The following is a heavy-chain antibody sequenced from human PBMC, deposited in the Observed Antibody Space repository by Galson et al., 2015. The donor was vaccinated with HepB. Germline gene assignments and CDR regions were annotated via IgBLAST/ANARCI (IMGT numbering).Heavy chain of an antibody. J-gene: IGHJ4*02. CDR2: ISSSSSYI. CDR3: AKGGFQPYSSSSRNDY. V-gene: IGHV3-21*01. D-gene: IGHD6-6*01. Sequence: SLRLSCAASGFTFSSYSMNWVRQAPGKGLEWVSSISSSSSYIYYADSVKGRFTISRDNAKNSLYLQMNSLRAEDTAVYYCAKGGFQPYSSSSRNDYWGQGTLVTVSS. CDR1: GFTFSSYS.